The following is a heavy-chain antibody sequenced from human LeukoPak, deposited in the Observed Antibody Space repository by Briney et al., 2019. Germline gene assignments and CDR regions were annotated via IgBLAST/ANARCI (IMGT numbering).Heavy chain of an antibody. Sequence: GVSVKVSCKASGGTFSSYAISWVRQAPGQGLEWMGGIIPIFGTANYAQKFQGRVTITADESTSTAYMELSSLRSEDTAVYYCAREEGEYSSSYYYYYGMDVWGQGTTVTVSS. J-gene: IGHJ6*02. D-gene: IGHD6-6*01. CDR1: GGTFSSYA. CDR3: AREEGEYSSSYYYYYGMDV. V-gene: IGHV1-69*13. CDR2: IIPIFGTA.